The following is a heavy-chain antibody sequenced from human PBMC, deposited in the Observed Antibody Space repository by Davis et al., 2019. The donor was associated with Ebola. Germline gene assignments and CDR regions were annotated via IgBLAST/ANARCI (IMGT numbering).Heavy chain of an antibody. D-gene: IGHD5-12*01. J-gene: IGHJ4*02. CDR2: IYHSGST. CDR1: GGSFSGYY. V-gene: IGHV4-34*01. Sequence: SQTLSLTCAVYGGSFSGYYWSWIRQPPGKGLEWIGEIYHSGSTNYNPSLKSRVTISVDKSKNQFSLKLSSVTAADTAVYYCASSSGWLRLDYFDYWGQGTLVTVSS. CDR3: ASSSGWLRLDYFDY.